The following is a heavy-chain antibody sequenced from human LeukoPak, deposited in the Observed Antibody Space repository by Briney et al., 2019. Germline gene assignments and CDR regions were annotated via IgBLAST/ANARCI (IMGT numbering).Heavy chain of an antibody. CDR3: ARVSRDIVVVVAATEQHFDY. D-gene: IGHD2-15*01. Sequence: GGSLRLSCAASGFTFSSYWMSCVRQAPGKGLEWVANIKQDGSEKYYVDSVKGRFTISRDNAKNSLYLQMNSLRAEDTAVYYCARVSRDIVVVVAATEQHFDYWGQGTLVTVSS. CDR2: IKQDGSEK. CDR1: GFTFSSYW. J-gene: IGHJ4*02. V-gene: IGHV3-7*01.